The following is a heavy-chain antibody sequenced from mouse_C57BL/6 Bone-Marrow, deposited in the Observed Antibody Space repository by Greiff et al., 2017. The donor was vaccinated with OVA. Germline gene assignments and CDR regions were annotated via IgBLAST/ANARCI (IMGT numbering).Heavy chain of an antibody. Sequence: VQLQQSGAELARPGASVKLSCKASGYTFTSYGISWVKQRPPPSLEWIGERYPRSGNTYYNEKFKGKATLTADKSSSTAYMELRSLTSEDSAVYFCARSYWYFDVWGTGTTVTVSS. V-gene: IGHV1-81*01. CDR3: ARSYWYFDV. CDR1: GYTFTSYG. J-gene: IGHJ1*03. CDR2: RYPRSGNT.